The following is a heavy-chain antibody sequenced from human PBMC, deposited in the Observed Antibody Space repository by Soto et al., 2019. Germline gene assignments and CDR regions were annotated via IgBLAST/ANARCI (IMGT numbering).Heavy chain of an antibody. V-gene: IGHV1-18*01. CDR3: ARDTPTIFGVVINYYGMDV. CDR1: GYTFTSYG. J-gene: IGHJ6*02. Sequence: ASVKVSCKASGYTFTSYGISRVRQAPGQGLEWMGWISAYNGNTNYAQKLQGRVTMTTDTSTSTAYMELRSLRSDDTAVYYCARDTPTIFGVVINYYGMDVWGQGTTVTVSS. D-gene: IGHD3-3*01. CDR2: ISAYNGNT.